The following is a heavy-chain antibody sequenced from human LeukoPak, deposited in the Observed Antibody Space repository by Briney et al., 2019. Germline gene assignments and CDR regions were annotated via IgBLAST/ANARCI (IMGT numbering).Heavy chain of an antibody. CDR1: GGSIRSYY. CDR3: ARTSIAAAGTIDD. V-gene: IGHV4-59*08. J-gene: IGHJ4*02. Sequence: SETLSLTCTVSGGSIRSYYWSWIRQPPGKGLEWIGYIYYSGNTNYNPSLKSRVTISVDTSKNQFSLRLGSVTAADTAVYYCARTSIAAAGTIDDWGQGTLVTVSS. CDR2: IYYSGNT. D-gene: IGHD6-13*01.